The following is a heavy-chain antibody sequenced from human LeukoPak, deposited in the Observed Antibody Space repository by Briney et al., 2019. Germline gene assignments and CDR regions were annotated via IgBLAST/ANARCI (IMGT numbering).Heavy chain of an antibody. J-gene: IGHJ6*02. CDR1: GDSPSRSY. Sequence: PSETLSLTCTLSGDSPSRSYWSWIRHPPQKGLEWIARIYTSGSTNYNPSLKSRVSMSVDTSKNQFSLKLSSVTAADTAVYFCACDGGYYYYGMDVWGQGTTVTVSS. D-gene: IGHD2-15*01. V-gene: IGHV4-4*07. CDR3: ACDGGYYYYGMDV. CDR2: IYTSGST.